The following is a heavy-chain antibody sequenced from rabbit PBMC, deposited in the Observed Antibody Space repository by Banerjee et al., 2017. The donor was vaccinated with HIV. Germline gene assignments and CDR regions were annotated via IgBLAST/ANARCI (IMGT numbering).Heavy chain of an antibody. D-gene: IGHD8-1*01. Sequence: HLKESGGGLVQPGGSLKLSCTASGFTLSSYYMNWVRQAPGKGLEWIGYIDPVFGITYYANWVKGRVSNSRENAQNTVFLQMTSLTAADTATYFCAREGAGGSYFALWGPVTLVTDS. J-gene: IGHJ4*01. V-gene: IGHV1S7*01. CDR2: IDPVFGIT. CDR1: GFTLSSYY. CDR3: AREGAGGSYFAL.